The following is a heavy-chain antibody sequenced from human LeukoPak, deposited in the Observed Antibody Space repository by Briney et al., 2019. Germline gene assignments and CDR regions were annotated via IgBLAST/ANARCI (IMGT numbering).Heavy chain of an antibody. CDR1: GYTLTELS. V-gene: IGHV1-24*01. CDR2: FDPEDGET. D-gene: IGHD6-19*01. J-gene: IGHJ5*02. CDR3: ATGLGWAGQGNWFDP. Sequence: GASVKVSCKVSGYTLTELSMHWVRQAPGKGLERMGGFDPEDGETIYAQKFQGRVTMTEDTSTDTAYMELSSLRSEDTAVYYCATGLGWAGQGNWFDPWGQGTLVTVSS.